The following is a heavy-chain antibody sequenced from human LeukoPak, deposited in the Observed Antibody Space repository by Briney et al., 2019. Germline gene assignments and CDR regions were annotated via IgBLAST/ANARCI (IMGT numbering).Heavy chain of an antibody. Sequence: PSETLSLTCTVSGGSISSYYWSWIRQPPGKGLEWIGYIYYSGSTNYNPSLKSRVTILVDTSKNQFSLKLSSVTAADTAVYYCARTPTDYGGDYYMDVWGKGTTVTVSS. CDR3: ARTPTDYGGDYYMDV. CDR1: GGSISSYY. CDR2: IYYSGST. V-gene: IGHV4-59*01. D-gene: IGHD4-23*01. J-gene: IGHJ6*03.